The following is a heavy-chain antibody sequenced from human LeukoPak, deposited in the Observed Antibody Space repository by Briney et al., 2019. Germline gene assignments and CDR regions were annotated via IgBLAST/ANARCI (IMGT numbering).Heavy chain of an antibody. D-gene: IGHD3-3*01. CDR3: ARGGNDFWSGSPDAFDI. V-gene: IGHV4-59*01. J-gene: IGHJ3*02. CDR1: GGSISSYY. CDR2: IYYSGST. Sequence: SETPSLTCTVSGGSISSYYWSWIRQPPGKGLEWIGYIYYSGSTNYNPSLKSRVTISVDTSKNQFSLKLSSVTAADTAVYYCARGGNDFWSGSPDAFDIWGQGTMVTVSS.